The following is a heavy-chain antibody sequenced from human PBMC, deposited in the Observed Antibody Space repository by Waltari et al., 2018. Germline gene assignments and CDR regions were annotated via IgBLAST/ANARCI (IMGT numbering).Heavy chain of an antibody. CDR2: IYYTGST. CDR3: ARGGGGDWEWFDP. Sequence: QVQLQESGPRLVKPSETLSLLCTVSGGPISSYYWSWIRQPPGKGLDWIGYIYYTGSTNFNPSLKSRVTMSVDTSKNQFSLKLSSVTAADTAVYYCARGGGGDWEWFDPWGQGTLVTVSS. J-gene: IGHJ5*02. CDR1: GGPISSYY. V-gene: IGHV4-59*01. D-gene: IGHD2-21*02.